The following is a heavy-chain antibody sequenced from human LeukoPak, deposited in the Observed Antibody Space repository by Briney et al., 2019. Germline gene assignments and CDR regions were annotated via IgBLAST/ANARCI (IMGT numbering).Heavy chain of an antibody. CDR2: ISYDGSNK. CDR3: ARDLVAMVRGAPWFDP. D-gene: IGHD3-10*01. Sequence: SCKVSGYTLTELSMHWVRQAPGKGLEWVAVISYDGSNKYYADSVKGRFTISRDNSKNTLYLQMNSLRAEDTAVYYCARDLVAMVRGAPWFDPWGQGTLVTVSS. J-gene: IGHJ5*02. CDR1: GYTLTELS. V-gene: IGHV3-30*04.